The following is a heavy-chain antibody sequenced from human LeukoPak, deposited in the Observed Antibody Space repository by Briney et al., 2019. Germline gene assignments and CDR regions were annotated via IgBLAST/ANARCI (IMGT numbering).Heavy chain of an antibody. Sequence: PGGSLRLSCAASGFTFSSYEMNWVRQAPGKGLEWVSYISSSGSTIYYADSVKGRFTISRDNAKNPLYLQMNSLRAEDTAVYYCAGDNYDSTGYYFDWGQGTLVTVSS. V-gene: IGHV3-48*03. D-gene: IGHD3-22*01. CDR1: GFTFSSYE. CDR3: AGDNYDSTGYYFD. CDR2: ISSSGSTI. J-gene: IGHJ4*02.